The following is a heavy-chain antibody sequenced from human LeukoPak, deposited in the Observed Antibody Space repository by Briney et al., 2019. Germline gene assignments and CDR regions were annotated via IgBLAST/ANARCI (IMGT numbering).Heavy chain of an antibody. CDR1: GFTFSDYY. CDR2: ISSSGSTI. Sequence: GGSLRLSCAASGFTFSDYYMSWIRQAPGKGLEWVSYISSSGSTIYYADSVKGRFTISRDNAKNSLYLQMNSLRAEDTAVYYCARDLSSYGSGSLPHCYYYMDVWGKGTTVTISS. D-gene: IGHD3-10*01. CDR3: ARDLSSYGSGSLPHCYYYMDV. J-gene: IGHJ6*03. V-gene: IGHV3-11*01.